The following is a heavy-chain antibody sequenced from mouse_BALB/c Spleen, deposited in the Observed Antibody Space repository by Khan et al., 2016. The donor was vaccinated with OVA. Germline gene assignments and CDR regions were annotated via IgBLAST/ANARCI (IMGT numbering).Heavy chain of an antibody. CDR1: GYTFTDYA. J-gene: IGHJ4*01. CDR3: ARNYYVTSNAMDY. D-gene: IGHD1-1*01. Sequence: QVQLKQSGAELVRPGVSVKISCKGSGYTFTDYAMHWVKQSHAKSLEWIGVISTYYDDASYNQKFKGKATMTVDKSSSTAYLELARLTAEDSAIYSCARNYYVTSNAMDYWGQGTSLTVSS. CDR2: ISTYYDDA. V-gene: IGHV1S137*01.